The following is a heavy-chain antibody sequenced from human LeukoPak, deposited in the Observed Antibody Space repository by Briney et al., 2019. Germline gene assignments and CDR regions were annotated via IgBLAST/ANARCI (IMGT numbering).Heavy chain of an antibody. V-gene: IGHV1-69*04. CDR3: ARAPSSGSYFDY. J-gene: IGHJ4*02. Sequence: VASVKVSCKASGGTFSSYAISWVRQAPGQGLEWMGRIIPIFGIANYAQKFQGRVTITADKSTSTAYMELSSLRSEDTAVYYCARAPSSGSYFDYWGQGTLVTASS. CDR2: IIPIFGIA. CDR1: GGTFSSYA. D-gene: IGHD1-26*01.